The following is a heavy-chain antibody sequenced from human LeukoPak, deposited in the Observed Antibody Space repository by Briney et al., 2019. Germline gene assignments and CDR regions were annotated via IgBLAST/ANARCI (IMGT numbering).Heavy chain of an antibody. CDR3: ASTGRHYCGGDCYSFDY. CDR1: GGSISSYY. V-gene: IGHV4-59*01. J-gene: IGHJ4*02. Sequence: SETLSLTCTVSGGSISSYYWSWTRQPPGKGLEWIGYIYYSGSTNYNPSLKSRVTISVDTSKNQFSLKLSSVTAADTAVYYCASTGRHYCGGDCYSFDYWGQGTLVTVSS. CDR2: IYYSGST. D-gene: IGHD2-21*02.